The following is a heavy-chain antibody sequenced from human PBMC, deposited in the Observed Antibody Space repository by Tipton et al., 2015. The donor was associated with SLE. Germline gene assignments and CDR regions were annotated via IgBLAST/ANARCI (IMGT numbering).Heavy chain of an antibody. CDR1: GFTFSSYE. V-gene: IGHV3-48*03. D-gene: IGHD4-17*01. J-gene: IGHJ3*02. CDR2: ISSSGSTI. CDR3: ARDGGYGEVWKTFDI. Sequence: SLRLSCAASGFTFSSYEMNWVRQAPGKGLEWVSYISSSGSTICYADSVKGRFTISRDNAKNSLYLQMNSLRAEDTAVYYCARDGGYGEVWKTFDIWGQGTMVTVSS.